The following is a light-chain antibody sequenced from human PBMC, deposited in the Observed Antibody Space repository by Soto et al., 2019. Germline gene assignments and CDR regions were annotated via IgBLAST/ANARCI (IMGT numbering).Light chain of an antibody. CDR1: ESVTNY. Sequence: DIVLTQSPATLSLSAGERGSLSCRASESVTNYLAWYQQKPGQAPRLLVYDVSNRATGTPSRFSGCGSGTAFTLTIINLEPEAFAVYYCQQRSDWTWTFGQGTKVDIK. J-gene: IGKJ1*01. CDR3: QQRSDWTWT. V-gene: IGKV3-11*01. CDR2: DVS.